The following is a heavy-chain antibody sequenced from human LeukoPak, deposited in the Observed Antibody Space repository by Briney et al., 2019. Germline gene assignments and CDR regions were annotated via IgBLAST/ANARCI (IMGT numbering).Heavy chain of an antibody. CDR3: ARGPSRLEYGGYWPEFDY. D-gene: IGHD5-12*01. CDR1: GYTFTGYY. J-gene: IGHJ4*02. V-gene: IGHV1-2*02. CDR2: INPNSGGT. Sequence: GASVKVSCKASGYTFTGYYMHWVRQAPGQGLEWMGWINPNSGGTNYAQKFQGRVTMTRDTSISTAYMELSRLRSDDAAVYYCARGPSRLEYGGYWPEFDYWGQGTLVTVSS.